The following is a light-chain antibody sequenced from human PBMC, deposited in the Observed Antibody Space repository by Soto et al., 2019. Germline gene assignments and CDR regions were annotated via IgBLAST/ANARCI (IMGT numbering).Light chain of an antibody. CDR1: SSNIGAGFD. CDR2: GDN. Sequence: QSVLPQPPSGSGAPGQRVTISCNGSSSNIGAGFDVHWYQQFPGTAPKLLIYGDNNRPSGVPDRFSGSKSDTSASLTISGLQAEDEAYYYCQSFWMFGGGTKLTVL. V-gene: IGLV1-40*01. J-gene: IGLJ3*02. CDR3: QSFWM.